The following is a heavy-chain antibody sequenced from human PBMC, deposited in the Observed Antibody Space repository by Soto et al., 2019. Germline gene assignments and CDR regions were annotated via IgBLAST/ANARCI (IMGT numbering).Heavy chain of an antibody. Sequence: VAVISYDGSNKYYADSVKGRFTISRDNSKNTLYLQMNSLRAEDTAVYYCARAGWLRDEKNDYWGQGTLVTVSS. CDR3: ARAGWLRDEKNDY. CDR2: ISYDGSNK. J-gene: IGHJ4*02. D-gene: IGHD5-12*01. V-gene: IGHV3-30-3*01.